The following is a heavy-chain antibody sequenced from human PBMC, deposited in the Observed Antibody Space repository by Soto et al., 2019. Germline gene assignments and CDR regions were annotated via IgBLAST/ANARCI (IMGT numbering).Heavy chain of an antibody. CDR2: ISYSGRT. CDR1: GASIITDNYF. CDR3: ARRRASDYGGNNHPYYFDR. D-gene: IGHD4-17*01. V-gene: IGHV4-39*01. J-gene: IGHJ4*02. Sequence: PSETLSLTCTVSGASIITDNYFWVWIRQSPRRRLELIGSISYSGRTYDNPSLQSRVTISIDASKNQFSLKLTSVTTADTAVYYSARRRASDYGGNNHPYYFDRWGQGALVAICS.